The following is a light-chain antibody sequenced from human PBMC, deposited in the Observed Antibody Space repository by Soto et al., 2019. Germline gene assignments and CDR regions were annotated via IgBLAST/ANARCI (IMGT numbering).Light chain of an antibody. Sequence: DILMTQSPSSLSTSVGDRVTITCRASENIRDFVNWYQQKPGKAPNLLIYGASTLQGGVPSRFSGSGSATDFTLTISSLQHEDFATYYCQQTYGTPPTFGQGTKVDIK. CDR3: QQTYGTPPT. CDR2: GAS. V-gene: IGKV1-39*01. J-gene: IGKJ1*01. CDR1: ENIRDF.